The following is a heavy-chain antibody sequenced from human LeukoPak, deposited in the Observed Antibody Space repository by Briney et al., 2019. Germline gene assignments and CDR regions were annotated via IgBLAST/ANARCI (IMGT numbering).Heavy chain of an antibody. CDR3: ARGFASGDYVDD. J-gene: IGHJ4*02. D-gene: IGHD2-8*02. Sequence: GGSLRLSCAASGFTYSLFWMSWVRQAPGKGLEWVANIKQDGSEKYYVDSVKGRFTISRDNAERSLYLQMNRLRAEDTAVYYCARGFASGDYVDDWGQGTLVTVSS. CDR1: GFTYSLFW. CDR2: IKQDGSEK. V-gene: IGHV3-7*01.